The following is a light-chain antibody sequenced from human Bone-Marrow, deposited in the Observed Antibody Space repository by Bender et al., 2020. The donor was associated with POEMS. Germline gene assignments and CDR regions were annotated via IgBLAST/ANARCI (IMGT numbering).Light chain of an antibody. CDR2: DVS. V-gene: IGLV2-14*03. Sequence: QSALTQPPSASGSPGQSIAISCAGADSDIGGYDFVSWYQHHPGKVPKLIISDVSYRASGVSNRFSASKSGNTASLTISGLQADDEGDYYFCSFVPNRVIFGGGTKVTVL. J-gene: IGLJ2*01. CDR1: DSDIGGYDF. CDR3: CSFVPNRVI.